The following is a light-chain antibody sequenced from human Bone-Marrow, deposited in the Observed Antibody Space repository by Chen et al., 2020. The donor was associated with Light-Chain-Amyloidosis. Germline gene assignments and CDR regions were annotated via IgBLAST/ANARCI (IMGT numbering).Light chain of an antibody. Sequence: VMTQSPVALSVSTGDTATLSCRASKSIRGNLVWYQQRPGRAPSHLIYGASTRTTGIRARFSGSGFETDLTLTISTIQSENFADYYCQQYNNWPLTYGQGTRVDI. J-gene: IGKJ1*01. CDR2: GAS. CDR1: KSIRGN. V-gene: IGKV3-15*01. CDR3: QQYNNWPLT.